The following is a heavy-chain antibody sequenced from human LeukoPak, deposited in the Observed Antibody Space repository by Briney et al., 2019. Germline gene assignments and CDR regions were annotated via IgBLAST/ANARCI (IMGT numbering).Heavy chain of an antibody. CDR2: ISAYNGNT. Sequence: GASVKVSCKASGGTFSSYAISWVRQAPGQGLEWMGWISAYNGNTNYAQKLQGRVTMTTDTSTSTAYMELRSLRSDDTAVYYCARGGSLIAAAVVDYWGQGTLVTVSS. V-gene: IGHV1-18*01. CDR3: ARGGSLIAAAVVDY. J-gene: IGHJ4*02. CDR1: GGTFSSYA. D-gene: IGHD6-13*01.